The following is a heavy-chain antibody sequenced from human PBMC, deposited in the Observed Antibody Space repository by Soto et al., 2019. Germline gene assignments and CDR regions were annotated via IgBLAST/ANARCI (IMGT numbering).Heavy chain of an antibody. CDR2: IYHSGST. Sequence: SETLSLTCAVSGGSISSSNWWSWVRQPPGKGLEWIGEIYHSGSTNYNPSLKSRVTISVDKSKNQFSLKLSSVTAADTAVYYCARKSYSGYDDWYYGMDVWGQGTTVTVSS. D-gene: IGHD5-12*01. J-gene: IGHJ6*02. CDR1: GGSISSSNW. CDR3: ARKSYSGYDDWYYGMDV. V-gene: IGHV4-4*02.